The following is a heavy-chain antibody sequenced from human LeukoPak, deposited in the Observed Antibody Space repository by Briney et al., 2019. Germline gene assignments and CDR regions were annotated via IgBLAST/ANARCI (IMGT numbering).Heavy chain of an antibody. CDR1: GFNLSSYG. CDR2: IWYDGSNK. CDR3: ARDGDAYIVVVPAATYYVDY. Sequence: GGSLRLSCAASGFNLSSYGMHWVRQAPGKGLEWVAVIWYDGSNKYYADSVKGQFTISRDNSKNTLYLQMNSLRADDTAVYYCARDGDAYIVVVPAATYYVDYWGQGTLVTVSS. J-gene: IGHJ4*02. D-gene: IGHD2-2*01. V-gene: IGHV3-33*01.